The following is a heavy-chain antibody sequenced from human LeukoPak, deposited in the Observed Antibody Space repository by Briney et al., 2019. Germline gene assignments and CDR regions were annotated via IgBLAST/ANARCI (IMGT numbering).Heavy chain of an antibody. D-gene: IGHD4-23*01. CDR2: IFYSGST. CDR1: GGSINNYY. CDR3: ARLDPRGGAFDS. V-gene: IGHV4-59*08. Sequence: SETLSLTCTVSGGSINNYYWSWIRQPPGKGLEWIGYIFYSGSTNYNPSLKSRVTISVDTSKNQFSLKLSSVTAADTAVYYCARLDPRGGAFDSWGQGTMVTVSS. J-gene: IGHJ3*02.